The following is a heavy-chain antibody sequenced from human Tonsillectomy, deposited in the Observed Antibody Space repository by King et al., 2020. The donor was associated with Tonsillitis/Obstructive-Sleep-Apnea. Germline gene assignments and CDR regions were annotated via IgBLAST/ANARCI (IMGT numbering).Heavy chain of an antibody. D-gene: IGHD4-17*01. CDR2: INHSGST. CDR3: ARVLYGDYGDYYYYMDV. CDR1: GGSFSGYY. V-gene: IGHV4-34*01. J-gene: IGHJ6*03. Sequence: VQLQQWGAGLLKPSETLSLTCAVYGGSFSGYYWSWIRQPPGKGLEWIGEINHSGSTNYNPSLKSRVTISVDTSKNQWSLKLSSVTAADTAVYYCARVLYGDYGDYYYYMDVWGKGTTVTVSS.